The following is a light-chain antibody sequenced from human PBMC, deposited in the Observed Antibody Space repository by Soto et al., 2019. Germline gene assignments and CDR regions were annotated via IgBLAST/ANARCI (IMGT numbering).Light chain of an antibody. J-gene: IGKJ1*01. CDR3: QHYNSYSEA. Sequence: DIQMTQSTSSLSASVGDRVTITCRASQSISISLNWYQQKPGKAPKLLIYKASTLKSGVPSRFSGSGSGTEFTLTISSLQPDDFATYYCQHYNSYSEAFGQGTKVDIK. V-gene: IGKV1-5*03. CDR2: KAS. CDR1: QSISIS.